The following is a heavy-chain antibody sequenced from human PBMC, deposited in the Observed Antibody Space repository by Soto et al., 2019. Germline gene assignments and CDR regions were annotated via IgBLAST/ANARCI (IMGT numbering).Heavy chain of an antibody. J-gene: IGHJ4*02. D-gene: IGHD4-17*01. CDR3: ARAYGGNVFDY. V-gene: IGHV4-34*01. Sequence: QVQLQQWGAGLLKPSETLSLTCAVYGGSFSGYYWSWIRQTPGKGLEWIGDINHSGSTNYNPSLTSRVTISVDTSKNQFSLQLSSVTAADTAVYFCARAYGGNVFDYWGQGTLVTVSS. CDR1: GGSFSGYY. CDR2: INHSGST.